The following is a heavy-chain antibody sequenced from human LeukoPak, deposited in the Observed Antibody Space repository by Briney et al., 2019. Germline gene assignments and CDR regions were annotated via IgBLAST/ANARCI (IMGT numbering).Heavy chain of an antibody. D-gene: IGHD5-24*01. Sequence: ASVKVSCKASGYTFTSYVMHWVRQAPGQGLEWMGWITPSGGTNYPQKFQGRVAITRDTSITTAYMDLSRLTSDDTAVYYCARDRYGDGFAHFDYWGQGALVTVSS. CDR3: ARDRYGDGFAHFDY. CDR1: GYTFTSYV. J-gene: IGHJ4*02. CDR2: ITPSGGT. V-gene: IGHV1-2*02.